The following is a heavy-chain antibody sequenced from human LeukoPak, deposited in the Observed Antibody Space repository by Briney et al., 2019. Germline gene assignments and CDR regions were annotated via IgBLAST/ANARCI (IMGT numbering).Heavy chain of an antibody. D-gene: IGHD2-21*02. CDR1: GYSFASFW. CDR2: IYPGDSDT. CDR3: ARPAYCGGNCYSDAFDI. V-gene: IGHV5-51*01. Sequence: GESLKISCKAYGYSFASFWIGWVRQMPGKGLEWMGIIYPGDSDTRYSPSFQGQVTISADKSISTAYLQWSSLEASDTAMYYCARPAYCGGNCYSDAFDIWGQGTMVTVSS. J-gene: IGHJ3*02.